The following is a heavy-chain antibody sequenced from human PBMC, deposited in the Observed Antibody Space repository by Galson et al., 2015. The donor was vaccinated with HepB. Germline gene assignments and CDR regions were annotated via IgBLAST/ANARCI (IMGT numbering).Heavy chain of an antibody. V-gene: IGHV3-21*01. CDR3: ARDRYYGSGKGYYYYMDV. CDR2: ISSSSSYI. J-gene: IGHJ6*03. CDR1: GFTFSSYS. D-gene: IGHD3-10*01. Sequence: SLRLSCAASGFTFSSYSMNWVRQAPGKGLEWVSSISSSSSYIYYADSVKGRFTISRDNAKNSLYLQMNSLRAEDTAVYYCARDRYYGSGKGYYYYMDVWGKGTTVTVSS.